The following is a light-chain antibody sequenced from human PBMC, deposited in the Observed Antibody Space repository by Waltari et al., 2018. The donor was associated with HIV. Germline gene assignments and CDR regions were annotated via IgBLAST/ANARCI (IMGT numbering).Light chain of an antibody. J-gene: IGLJ3*02. Sequence: QSVLTQPPSVSGAPGQRVTISCTGRSSNIGAGYDVHWYQQLPGTAPKLLIFGNNNRPAGVPDRFSGSKSGNSASLAITGLQAEDEADYYCQSYDSSLSGWVFGGGTKLTVL. CDR1: SSNIGAGYD. CDR2: GNN. CDR3: QSYDSSLSGWV. V-gene: IGLV1-40*01.